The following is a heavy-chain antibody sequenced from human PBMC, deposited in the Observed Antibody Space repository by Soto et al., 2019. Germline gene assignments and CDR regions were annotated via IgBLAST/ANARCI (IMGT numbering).Heavy chain of an antibody. D-gene: IGHD3-3*01. J-gene: IGHJ5*02. CDR1: GFTFSSYA. CDR2: ISYDGSNK. Sequence: QVQLVESGGGVVQPGRSLRLSCAASGFTFSSYAMHWVRQAPGKGLEWVAVISYDGSNKYYADSVKGRFTISRDNSKNTLYLQMNGLRAEDTAVYYCARGYDFWSGYYSGGPWFDPWGQGTLVTVSS. CDR3: ARGYDFWSGYYSGGPWFDP. V-gene: IGHV3-30-3*01.